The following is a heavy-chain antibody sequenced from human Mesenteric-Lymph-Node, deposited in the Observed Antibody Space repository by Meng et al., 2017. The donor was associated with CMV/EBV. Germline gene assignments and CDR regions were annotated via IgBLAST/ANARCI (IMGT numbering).Heavy chain of an antibody. J-gene: IGHJ3*02. Sequence: GESLKISCAASGFTFSTYRMNWVRQAPGKGLEWVSSFCDRSSYIHFADSVKGRFTISRDSAENSLYLQMNSLRAEDTAVYYCARDVDHGGNRAMGAFDIWGQGTMVTVSS. V-gene: IGHV3-21*01. CDR1: GFTFSTYR. D-gene: IGHD4/OR15-4a*01. CDR2: FCDRSSYI. CDR3: ARDVDHGGNRAMGAFDI.